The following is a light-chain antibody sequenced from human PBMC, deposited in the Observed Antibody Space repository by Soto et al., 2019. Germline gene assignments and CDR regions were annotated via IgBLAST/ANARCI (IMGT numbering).Light chain of an antibody. CDR1: SSNMGSNT. CDR3: AAWDGSLNHIL. J-gene: IGLJ2*01. V-gene: IGLV1-44*01. Sequence: QAVVTQPPSASGTPGQGVAISCSGSSSNMGSNTVNWYQHLPGTAPKLLIYNDNQRPSGVPDRFFGSKSGTSASLAINGLQSEDEADYYCAAWDGSLNHILFGGGTKLTVL. CDR2: NDN.